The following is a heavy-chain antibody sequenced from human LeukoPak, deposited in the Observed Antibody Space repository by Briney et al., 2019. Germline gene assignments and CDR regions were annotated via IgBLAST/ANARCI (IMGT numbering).Heavy chain of an antibody. CDR1: GYTLTELS. Sequence: ASVKVSCKVSGYTLTELSMHWVRQAPGKGLEWMGGFDPEDGETIYAQKFQGRVTMTEDTSTDTAYMELSSLRSEDTAVYYCATFPAVAGGWGFKLYYFDYWGQGTLVIVSS. CDR2: FDPEDGET. J-gene: IGHJ4*02. V-gene: IGHV1-24*01. D-gene: IGHD6-13*01. CDR3: ATFPAVAGGWGFKLYYFDY.